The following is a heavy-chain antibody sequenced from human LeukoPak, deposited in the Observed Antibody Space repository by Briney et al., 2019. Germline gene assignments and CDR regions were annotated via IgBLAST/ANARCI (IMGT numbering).Heavy chain of an antibody. D-gene: IGHD3-10*01. CDR1: GFTFSSYG. CDR3: AKDSIGLLWFGEAMGDY. Sequence: GGSLGLSCAASGFTFSSYGMHWVRQAPGKGLEWVAFIRYDGSNKYYADSVKGRFTISRDNSKNTLCLQMNSLRAEDTAVYYCAKDSIGLLWFGEAMGDYWGQGTLVTVSS. V-gene: IGHV3-30*02. CDR2: IRYDGSNK. J-gene: IGHJ4*02.